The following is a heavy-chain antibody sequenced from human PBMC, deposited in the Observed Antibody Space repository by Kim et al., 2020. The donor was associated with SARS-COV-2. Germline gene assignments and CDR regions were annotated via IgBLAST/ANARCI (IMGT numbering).Heavy chain of an antibody. V-gene: IGHV1-24*01. Sequence: ASVKVSCKVSGYTLTELSMHWVRQAPGKGLEWMGGFDPEDGETIYSQKFQGRVTMTEDTSTDTAYMELSSLRSEDTAVYYCATLCGGYYYDSSHAFDIWGQGTMVHVYS. D-gene: IGHD3-22*01. CDR1: GYTLTELS. CDR3: ATLCGGYYYDSSHAFDI. J-gene: IGHJ3*02. CDR2: FDPEDGET.